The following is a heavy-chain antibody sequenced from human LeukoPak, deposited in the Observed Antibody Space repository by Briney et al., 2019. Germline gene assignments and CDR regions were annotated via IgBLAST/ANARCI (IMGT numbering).Heavy chain of an antibody. V-gene: IGHV3-48*04. CDR2: ISTSSSTI. J-gene: IGHJ4*02. Sequence: TGGSLRLSCAASGFTFSSYSMNWVRQAPGKGLEWVSYISTSSSTIYYADSVKGRFTISRDNAKNSLYLQMNSLRAEDTAVYYCARAGVTRPTRGAIDYWGQGTLVTVSS. CDR1: GFTFSSYS. D-gene: IGHD3-10*01. CDR3: ARAGVTRPTRGAIDY.